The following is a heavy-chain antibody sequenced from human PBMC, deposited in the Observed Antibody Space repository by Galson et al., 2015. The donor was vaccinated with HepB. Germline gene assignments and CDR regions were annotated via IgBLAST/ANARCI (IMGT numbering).Heavy chain of an antibody. CDR1: GYTFTSYA. D-gene: IGHD3-9*01. J-gene: IGHJ4*02. Sequence: SVKVSCKASGYTFTSYAMHWVRQVPGQRLEWMGWINAGNGNTKYSQKFQGRVTITRDTSASTAYMELSSLRSEDTAVYYCARVGLRYFDWLFTFDYCGQGTLFTVSS. V-gene: IGHV1-3*01. CDR3: ARVGLRYFDWLFTFDY. CDR2: INAGNGNT.